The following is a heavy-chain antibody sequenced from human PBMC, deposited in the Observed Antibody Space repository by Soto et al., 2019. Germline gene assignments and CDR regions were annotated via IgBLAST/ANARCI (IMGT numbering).Heavy chain of an antibody. V-gene: IGHV3-23*01. CDR1: GFTFSTYG. D-gene: IGHD2-2*01. J-gene: IGHJ4*02. CDR3: AKGAQPTQYYFDF. CDR2: ISNSGGST. Sequence: EVQLLESGGGLVQPGGSLRLSCAASGFTFSTYGMSWVRQAPGKGLEWVSAISNSGGSTSYTGSVRGRFTISRDNSRNTVYLQMNSLRADDPAVYFCAKGAQPTQYYFDFWGQGTLVTVSS.